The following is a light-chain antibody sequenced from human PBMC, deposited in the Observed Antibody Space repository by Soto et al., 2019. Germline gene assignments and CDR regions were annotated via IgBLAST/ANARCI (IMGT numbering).Light chain of an antibody. CDR3: QQYNNWPLT. CDR1: QSVGRNY. Sequence: EIVLTQSPGTLSLSPGESATLSCRASQSVGRNYLAWFQHKPDQAPRLLIYDASNRATGVPDRFSGSGSGTDFTLSVTRLEPEDFGVYYCQQYNNWPLTFGGGTRVEIK. V-gene: IGKV3-20*01. CDR2: DAS. J-gene: IGKJ4*01.